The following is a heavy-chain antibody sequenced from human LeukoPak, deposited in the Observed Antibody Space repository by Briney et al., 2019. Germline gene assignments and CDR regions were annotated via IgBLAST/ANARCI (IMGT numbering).Heavy chain of an antibody. J-gene: IGHJ6*03. CDR3: ARGGFYYYYYMDV. CDR1: GGSFSGYY. CDR2: INHSGST. V-gene: IGHV4-34*01. Sequence: SETLSLTCAVYGGSFSGYYWSWIRQPPGKGLDWIGEINHSGSTNYNPSLKSRVTISVDTSQNQFSLKLSSVTAADTAVYYCARGGFYYYYYMDVWGKGTTVTISS.